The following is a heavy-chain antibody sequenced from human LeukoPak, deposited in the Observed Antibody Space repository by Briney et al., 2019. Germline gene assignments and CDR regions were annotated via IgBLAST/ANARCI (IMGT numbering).Heavy chain of an antibody. CDR2: ISSSGSTI. Sequence: GGSLRLSCTVSGFNFKNYEMKWVRQAPGKGLEWGSYISSSGSTIYYADSVKGRFTISRDNAKNSLYLQMDSLRAEDTAVYYCAELGITMIGGVWGKGTTVTISS. CDR1: GFNFKNYE. D-gene: IGHD3-10*02. CDR3: AELGITMIGGV. V-gene: IGHV3-48*03. J-gene: IGHJ6*04.